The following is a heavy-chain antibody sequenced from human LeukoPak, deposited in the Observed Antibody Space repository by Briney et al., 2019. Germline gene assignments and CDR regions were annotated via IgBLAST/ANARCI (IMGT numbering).Heavy chain of an antibody. CDR3: ARHIPSTGPGEYYMDV. CDR1: GYDFPTYW. D-gene: IGHD2/OR15-2a*01. CDR2: IYPDDSDT. V-gene: IGHV5-51*01. Sequence: GESLKISCQASGYDFPTYWFGWVRQLPGKGLEWMGAIYPDDSDTKYNPSLQGQVTISVDKSISTGYLQWSSLKASDTAMYYCARHIPSTGPGEYYMDVWGRGTTVIVS. J-gene: IGHJ6*04.